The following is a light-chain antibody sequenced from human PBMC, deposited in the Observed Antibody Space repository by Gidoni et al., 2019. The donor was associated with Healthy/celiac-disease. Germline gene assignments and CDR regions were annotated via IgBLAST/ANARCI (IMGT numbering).Light chain of an antibody. J-gene: IGKJ1*01. Sequence: EIVLTQSPGTLSLSPGERATLSCRASQSVSSSYLAWYQQKPGQAPRLLIYGASSRATGIQDRFSGSGSGTDFTLTISRLEPEDFAVYYCQQYGSSPTFGQGTKVEIK. CDR1: QSVSSSY. V-gene: IGKV3-20*01. CDR2: GAS. CDR3: QQYGSSPT.